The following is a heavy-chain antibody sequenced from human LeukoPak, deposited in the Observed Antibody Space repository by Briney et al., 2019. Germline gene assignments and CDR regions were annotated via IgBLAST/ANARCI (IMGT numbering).Heavy chain of an antibody. V-gene: IGHV3-9*01. J-gene: IGHJ4*02. CDR2: ISWNSGSI. CDR1: GFTFDDCA. Sequence: PGRSLRLSCAASGFTFDDCAMHWVRQAPGKGLEWVSGISWNSGSIGYADSVKGRFTISRDNAKNSLYLQMNSLRAEDTALYYCATGLGRWGQGTLVTVSS. CDR3: ATGLGR. D-gene: IGHD1-26*01.